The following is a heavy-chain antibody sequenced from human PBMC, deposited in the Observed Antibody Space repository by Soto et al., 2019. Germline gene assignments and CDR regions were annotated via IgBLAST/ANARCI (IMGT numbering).Heavy chain of an antibody. V-gene: IGHV1-69*12. D-gene: IGHD3-10*01. CDR3: ASRIRGVEEDWFEP. Sequence: QVQLVQSGAEVKKPGSSVKVSCKASGGTFSSYAISWVRQAPGQGLEWMGGIIPIFGTANYAQKFQGRVTITAAASTSTAYMEPSSRRSEDTVVYYCASRIRGVEEDWFEPWGQGTLVTVSS. CDR1: GGTFSSYA. CDR2: IIPIFGTA. J-gene: IGHJ5*02.